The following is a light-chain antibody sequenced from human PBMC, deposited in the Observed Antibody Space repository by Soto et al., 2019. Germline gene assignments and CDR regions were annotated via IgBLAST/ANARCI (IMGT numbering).Light chain of an antibody. Sequence: DIQLTQSPSTLSASVRDRVTITCRASQFMSSWLAWFQQKPGRAPKLLIYDATSLETGVPSRFSGSESGTEFTLTISSLQPDDFATYYCQQYNNYPWTFGQGTKVDIK. J-gene: IGKJ1*01. CDR3: QQYNNYPWT. V-gene: IGKV1-5*01. CDR1: QFMSSW. CDR2: DAT.